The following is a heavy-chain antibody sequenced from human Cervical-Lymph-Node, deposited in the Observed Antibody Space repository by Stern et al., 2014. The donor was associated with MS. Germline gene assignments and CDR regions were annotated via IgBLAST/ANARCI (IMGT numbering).Heavy chain of an antibody. D-gene: IGHD3-3*01. CDR2: ISSTSNYI. CDR3: ATKRSIFGAAFDY. V-gene: IGHV3-21*01. J-gene: IGHJ4*02. CDR1: GIPFHTYS. Sequence: VQLVQSGGGLVKPGESLRLSCAASGIPFHTYSMNWVRQAPGKGLEWVSSISSTSNYIDYRDSLKGRFTISRDNAKNSLYLQMNSLRVEDTAVYYCATKRSIFGAAFDYWGQGVLVTVSS.